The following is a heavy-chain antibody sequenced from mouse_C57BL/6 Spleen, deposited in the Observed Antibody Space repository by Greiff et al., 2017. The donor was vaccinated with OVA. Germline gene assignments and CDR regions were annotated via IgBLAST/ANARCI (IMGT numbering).Heavy chain of an antibody. CDR3: ARRLWSDGAY. Sequence: EVMLVESGGGLVKPGGSLKLSCAASGFTFSDYGMHWVRQAPEKGLEWVAYISSGSSTIYYADTVKGRFTISRDNAKNTLFLQMTSLRSEDTAMYYCARRLWSDGAYWGQGTLVTVSA. CDR2: ISSGSSTI. CDR1: GFTFSDYG. J-gene: IGHJ3*01. D-gene: IGHD1-1*02. V-gene: IGHV5-17*01.